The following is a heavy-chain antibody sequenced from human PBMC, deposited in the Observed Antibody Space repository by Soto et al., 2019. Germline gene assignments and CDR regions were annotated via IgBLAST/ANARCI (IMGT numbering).Heavy chain of an antibody. J-gene: IGHJ6*02. V-gene: IGHV1-69*13. Sequence: ASVKVSCKASGGTFSSYAISWVRQAPGQGLEWMGGITPIFGTANYAQKFQGRVTITADESTSTAYMELSSLRSEDTAVYYCARFSSGWSGYYYYGMDVWGQGTTVTASS. CDR3: ARFSSGWSGYYYYGMDV. CDR1: GGTFSSYA. D-gene: IGHD6-19*01. CDR2: ITPIFGTA.